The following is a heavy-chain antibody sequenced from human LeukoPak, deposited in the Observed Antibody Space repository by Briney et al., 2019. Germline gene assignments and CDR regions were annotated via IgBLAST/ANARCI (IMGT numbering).Heavy chain of an antibody. CDR1: GFTFSTYS. CDR3: AREKFDY. J-gene: IGHJ4*02. CDR2: ISSSSSTI. V-gene: IGHV3-48*01. Sequence: GGSLRLSCAASGFTFSTYSMNWVRQAPGKGLEWVSYISSSSSTIYYAESVTGQFTISRNNAKNSLYLQMNSLRAEDTAVYYCAREKFDYWGQGTLVTVSS.